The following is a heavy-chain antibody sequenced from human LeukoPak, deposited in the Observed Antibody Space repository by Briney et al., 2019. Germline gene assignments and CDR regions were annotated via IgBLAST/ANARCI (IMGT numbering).Heavy chain of an antibody. Sequence: GGSLRLSCAASGFTLNSSGMHWVRQAPAKGLEWVAFIRFDGYYKYYADSVKGRFTISRDNSKNTVYLHVSSLRAEDTAVYYCAKDGYSGSYSYMDVWGKGTTVTVSS. D-gene: IGHD1-26*01. J-gene: IGHJ6*03. V-gene: IGHV3-30*02. CDR2: IRFDGYYK. CDR1: GFTLNSSG. CDR3: AKDGYSGSYSYMDV.